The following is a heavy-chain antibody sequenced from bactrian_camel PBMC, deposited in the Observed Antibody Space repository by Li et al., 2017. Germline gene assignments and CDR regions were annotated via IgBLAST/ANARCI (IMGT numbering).Heavy chain of an antibody. CDR3: VKPNPDARGGFDH. CDR1: GFTFYRVW. CDR2: LDSDGMT. D-gene: IGHD1*01. J-gene: IGHJ4*01. V-gene: IGHV3S26*01. Sequence: HVQLVESGGALVQTAGSLRLSCATSGFTFYRVWMHWVRQAPGKERETVATLDSDGMTTYVDSVKGRFTISQDNAKNTLFLQMNSLKPEDTAVYYCVKPNPDARGGFDHWGQGTQVTVS.